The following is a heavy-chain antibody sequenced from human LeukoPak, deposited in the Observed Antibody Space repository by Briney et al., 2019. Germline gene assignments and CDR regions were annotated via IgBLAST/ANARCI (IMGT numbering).Heavy chain of an antibody. Sequence: GGSLRLSCAASGFTVSSNYMSWVRQAPGKGLEWVSVIYSGGSTYYADSVKGRFTISRDNSKNTLYLQMNSLRAEDTAVYYCARDKVACSSTSCHYWYFDLWGRGTLVTVSS. CDR3: ARDKVACSSTSCHYWYFDL. J-gene: IGHJ2*01. D-gene: IGHD2-2*01. CDR2: IYSGGST. CDR1: GFTVSSNY. V-gene: IGHV3-53*01.